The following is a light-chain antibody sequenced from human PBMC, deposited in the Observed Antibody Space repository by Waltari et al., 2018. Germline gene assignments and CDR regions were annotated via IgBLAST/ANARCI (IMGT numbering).Light chain of an antibody. CDR3: MQATHWPVT. Sequence: DVGLTQSPLPLLVTLGQPPPISCRSSQSLVYTDGISYLNWFHQRPGQAPRRLIYKVSNRDSGVPDRFSGSGSGTDFTLMISSVEADDVGVYFCMQATHWPVTFGQGTRLEIK. CDR2: KVS. V-gene: IGKV2-30*01. CDR1: QSLVYTDGISY. J-gene: IGKJ5*01.